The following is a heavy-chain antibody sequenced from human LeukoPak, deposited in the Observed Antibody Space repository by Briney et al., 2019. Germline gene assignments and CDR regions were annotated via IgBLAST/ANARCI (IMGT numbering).Heavy chain of an antibody. V-gene: IGHV5-51*01. Sequence: GEYLMIYCKGSGYSFTSYWIGWVRQMPGKGLEWMGIIYPGDSDTRYSPSFQGQVTISADKSISTAYLQWSSLKASDTAMYYCARVSDTGYSSSWDHFDYWGQGTLVTVSS. D-gene: IGHD6-13*01. CDR3: ARVSDTGYSSSWDHFDY. J-gene: IGHJ4*02. CDR1: GYSFTSYW. CDR2: IYPGDSDT.